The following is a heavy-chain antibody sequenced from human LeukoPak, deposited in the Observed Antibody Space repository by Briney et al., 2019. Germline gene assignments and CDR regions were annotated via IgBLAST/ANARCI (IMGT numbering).Heavy chain of an antibody. CDR2: IRSKANSYAT. CDR3: ARSKVLRYFDWSPSLDY. J-gene: IGHJ4*02. D-gene: IGHD3-9*01. Sequence: GGSLKLSCAASGFTFSGSAMHWVRQASGKGLEWVGRIRSKANSYATAYAASVKGRFTISRDDSKNTAYLQMNSLKTEDTAVYYCARSKVLRYFDWSPSLDYWGQGTLVTVSS. CDR1: GFTFSGSA. V-gene: IGHV3-73*01.